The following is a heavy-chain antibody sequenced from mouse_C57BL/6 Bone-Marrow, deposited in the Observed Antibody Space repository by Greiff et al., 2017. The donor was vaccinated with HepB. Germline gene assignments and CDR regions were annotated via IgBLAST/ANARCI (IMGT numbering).Heavy chain of an antibody. CDR1: GYTFTSYW. J-gene: IGHJ2*01. D-gene: IGHD2-2*01. V-gene: IGHV1-55*01. CDR2: IYPGSGST. Sequence: VQLQQPGAELVKPGASVKMSCKASGYTFTSYWITWVKQRPGQGLEWIGDIYPGSGSTNYNEKFKSKATLTVDTSSSTAYMQLSSLTSEDSAVYYCARNYGYDKGNHYFDYWGQGTTLTVSS. CDR3: ARNYGYDKGNHYFDY.